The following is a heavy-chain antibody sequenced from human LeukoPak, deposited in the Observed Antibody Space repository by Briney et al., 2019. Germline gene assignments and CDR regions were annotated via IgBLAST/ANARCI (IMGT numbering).Heavy chain of an antibody. J-gene: IGHJ4*02. CDR1: GFTFSSYD. CDR3: AKDRIVGATARLFDY. D-gene: IGHD1-26*01. CDR2: ISYDVSNK. Sequence: GGSLRLSCAGSGFTFSSYDMYWVRQAPGKGLEWVSVISYDVSNKDYAESVKGRFTISRDNSKKTLYLQMNSLRAEDTAVYYCAKDRIVGATARLFDYWGQGTLVTVSS. V-gene: IGHV3-30*04.